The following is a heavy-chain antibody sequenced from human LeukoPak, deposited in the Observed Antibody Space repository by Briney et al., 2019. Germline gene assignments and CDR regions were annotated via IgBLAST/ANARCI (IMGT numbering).Heavy chain of an antibody. CDR2: IKEDGGVQ. Sequence: GGSLRLSCVASGFTFDRYWMSWVRQAPGKGLEWLAHIKEDGGVQHYLDSVEGRFTISRDNAKNTLYLQMNSLRAEDTAVYYCARGLVHDTSGYYSDYWGQGTLLTVSS. D-gene: IGHD3-22*01. CDR3: ARGLVHDTSGYYSDY. V-gene: IGHV3-7*01. CDR1: GFTFDRYW. J-gene: IGHJ4*02.